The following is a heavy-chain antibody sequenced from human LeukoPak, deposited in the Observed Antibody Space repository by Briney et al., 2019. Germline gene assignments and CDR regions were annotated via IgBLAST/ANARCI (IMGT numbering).Heavy chain of an antibody. Sequence: QAGGSLRLSCAASGFTFSSYSMNWVRQAPGKGLEWVSYISSSSSTIYYADSVKGRFTISRDNAKNSLYLQMNSLRAEDTAVYYCAKSWDQMPDYWGQGTLVTVSS. J-gene: IGHJ4*02. CDR1: GFTFSSYS. D-gene: IGHD1-26*01. V-gene: IGHV3-48*01. CDR2: ISSSSSTI. CDR3: AKSWDQMPDY.